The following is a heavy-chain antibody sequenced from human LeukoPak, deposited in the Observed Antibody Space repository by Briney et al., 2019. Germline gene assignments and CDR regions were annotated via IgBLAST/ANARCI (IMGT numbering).Heavy chain of an antibody. Sequence: GGSLRLSCVDSGVTFGTYWMTWVRQAPGKGLEWVADIKYDGSEKYYGDSVKGRFTVSRDNAKNSLYLQMNSLRAEDTAMYYCARETSVGTRGGLWGSYRLKWFDPWGQGTPVTVSS. J-gene: IGHJ5*02. CDR3: ARETSVGTRGGLWGSYRLKWFDP. CDR1: GVTFGTYW. D-gene: IGHD3-16*02. CDR2: IKYDGSEK. V-gene: IGHV3-7*01.